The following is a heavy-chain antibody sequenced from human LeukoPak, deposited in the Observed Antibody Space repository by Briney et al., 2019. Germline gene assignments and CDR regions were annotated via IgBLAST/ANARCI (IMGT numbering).Heavy chain of an antibody. D-gene: IGHD6-6*01. V-gene: IGHV4-34*01. Sequence: SETLSLTCAVYGGSFSGYYRSWIRQPPGKGLEWIGEINHSGSTNYNPSLKSRVTISVDTSKNQFSLKLSSVTGADTAVYYCARGYSSSSAGGFDYWGQGTLVTVSS. CDR1: GGSFSGYY. CDR2: INHSGST. CDR3: ARGYSSSSAGGFDY. J-gene: IGHJ4*02.